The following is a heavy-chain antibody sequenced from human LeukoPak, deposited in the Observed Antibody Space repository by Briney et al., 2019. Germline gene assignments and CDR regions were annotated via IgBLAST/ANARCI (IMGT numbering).Heavy chain of an antibody. Sequence: GGSLRLSCAASGFTISSHWMSWVRQAPGKGLEWVANIEEDGSQKYYVDSAKGRFTTSRDNAKNSLYLQMNSLRAEDTAVYYCARRNNFDYWGQGTLVTVSS. CDR3: ARRNNFDY. CDR2: IEEDGSQK. J-gene: IGHJ4*02. V-gene: IGHV3-7*04. CDR1: GFTISSHW.